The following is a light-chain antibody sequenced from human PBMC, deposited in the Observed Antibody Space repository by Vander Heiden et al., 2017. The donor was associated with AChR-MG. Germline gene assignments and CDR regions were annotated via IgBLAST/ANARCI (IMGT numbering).Light chain of an antibody. CDR3: QQYNNWPPRFDNLYT. J-gene: IGKJ2*01. V-gene: IGKV3-15*01. Sequence: EIVMTQSPATLSVSPGERATLSCRASQSVSSNLAWYQQKPGQAPRLLIYGASTRATGIPARFSGSGSGTEFTLTISSLQSEDFAVYYCQQYNNWPPRFDNLYTFGQGTKLEIK. CDR1: QSVSSN. CDR2: GAS.